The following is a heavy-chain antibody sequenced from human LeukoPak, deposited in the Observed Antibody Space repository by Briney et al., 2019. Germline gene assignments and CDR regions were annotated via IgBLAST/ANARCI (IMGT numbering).Heavy chain of an antibody. D-gene: IGHD3-10*01. Sequence: PGGSLRLSCAASGFTFSSYSMNWVRQAPGKGLEWVSSISSSSSYIYYADSVKGRFTISRDNAKNSLYLQMNSLRAEDTAVYYCAKDQGGGSGSYLSQWGQGTLVTVSS. CDR1: GFTFSSYS. CDR2: ISSSSSYI. J-gene: IGHJ4*02. CDR3: AKDQGGGSGSYLSQ. V-gene: IGHV3-21*01.